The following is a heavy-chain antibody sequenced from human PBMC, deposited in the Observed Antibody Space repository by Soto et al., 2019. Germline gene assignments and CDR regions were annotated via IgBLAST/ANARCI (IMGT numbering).Heavy chain of an antibody. J-gene: IGHJ4*02. CDR3: AKAPGIVVMNRPDY. D-gene: IGHD3-22*01. Sequence: EVQLLESGGGLVQPGGSLRLSCAASGFTFNNYAMSWVRQAPGKGLEWVSAISGSGDSKYNADSVKGRFTISRDNSKGTLYLQMNSLRAEATAVYYCAKAPGIVVMNRPDYWGQGTLVTVSS. V-gene: IGHV3-23*01. CDR2: ISGSGDSK. CDR1: GFTFNNYA.